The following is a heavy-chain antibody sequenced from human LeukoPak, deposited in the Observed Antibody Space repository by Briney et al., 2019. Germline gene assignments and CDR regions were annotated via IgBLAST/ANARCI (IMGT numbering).Heavy chain of an antibody. J-gene: IGHJ4*02. Sequence: GGSLRLSCAVSGFTFSKYAMSWVRQAPGKGLEWVSGIRGSGGGTDYADSVKGRFTISGDNSKDTLYLQMNSLRSDDTAVYYCAKFSQWLEKYGRNDYWGQGTLVTVSS. CDR2: IRGSGGGT. D-gene: IGHD6-19*01. CDR3: AKFSQWLEKYGRNDY. CDR1: GFTFSKYA. V-gene: IGHV3-23*01.